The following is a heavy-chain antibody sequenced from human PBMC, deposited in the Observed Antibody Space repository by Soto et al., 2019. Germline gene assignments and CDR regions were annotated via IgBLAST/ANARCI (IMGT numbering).Heavy chain of an antibody. CDR2: IYHSGTT. D-gene: IGHD6-25*01. J-gene: IGHJ4*02. Sequence: QVQLQESGPGLVKPSGTLSLTCAVSGDSISSSKWWSWVRQPPGKGLEWMGEIYHSGTTTYNPSLKSRVIISVDKSKNQFSLKVTSVTDADTAVYFCARGERQQQRDYWGQGTLVTVSS. V-gene: IGHV4-4*02. CDR3: ARGERQQQRDY. CDR1: GDSISSSKW.